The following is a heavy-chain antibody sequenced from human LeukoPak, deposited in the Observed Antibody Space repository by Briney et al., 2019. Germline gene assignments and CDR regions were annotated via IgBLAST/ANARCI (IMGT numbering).Heavy chain of an antibody. J-gene: IGHJ6*03. CDR3: ARGGLRAYYYYMDV. V-gene: IGHV4-59*01. Sequence: SETLSLTCTVSGGSISSYYWSWIRQPPGKGLEWIGYIYYSGSTNYNPSLKSRVTISVDTSKNQFSLKLSSVTAADTAVYYCARGGLRAYYYYMDVWGKGTTVTISS. CDR1: GGSISSYY. CDR2: IYYSGST. D-gene: IGHD5-12*01.